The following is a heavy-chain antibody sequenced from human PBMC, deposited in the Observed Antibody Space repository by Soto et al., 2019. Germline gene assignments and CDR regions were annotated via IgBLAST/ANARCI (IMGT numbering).Heavy chain of an antibody. CDR3: TGEVASGY. Sequence: QVQLVESGGGVVQPGRSLRLSCAVSGFTVSTYGRHWVRQAPGKGLEWVAVISRDGGTKYYADSVKCRFTISRDNSRKTLFLEMNSLRGDDMAVYYCTGEVASGYWGQGTLVTVSS. V-gene: IGHV3-30*03. CDR2: ISRDGGTK. J-gene: IGHJ4*02. D-gene: IGHD2-8*02. CDR1: GFTVSTYG.